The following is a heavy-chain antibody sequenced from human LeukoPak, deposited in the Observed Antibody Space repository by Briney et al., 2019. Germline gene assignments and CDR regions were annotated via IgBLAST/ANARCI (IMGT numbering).Heavy chain of an antibody. D-gene: IGHD5-18*01. CDR2: ISHSGST. J-gene: IGHJ4*02. V-gene: IGHV4-34*01. CDR3: ARGGYSYGTPYYFDY. CDR1: NVSFSDYY. Sequence: PSETLSLTCAVYNVSFSDYYWNWIRQPPGKGLEWIGEISHSGSTNYNPSLKSRVTISVDTSKNQFSLKLSSVTAADTAVYYCARGGYSYGTPYYFDYWGQGTLVTVSS.